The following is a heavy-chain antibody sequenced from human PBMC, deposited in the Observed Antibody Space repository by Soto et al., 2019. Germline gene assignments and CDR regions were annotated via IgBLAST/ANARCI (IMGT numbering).Heavy chain of an antibody. J-gene: IGHJ4*02. CDR3: TTDPYYDYVWGSYRQPNDY. D-gene: IGHD3-16*02. Sequence: GGSLRLSCAASGFTFSNAWMSWVRQAPGKGLEWVGRIKSKTDGGTTDYAAPVKGRFTISRDDSKNTLYLQMNSLKTEDTAVYYCTTDPYYDYVWGSYRQPNDYWGQGTLVTVS. CDR1: GFTFSNAW. V-gene: IGHV3-15*01. CDR2: IKSKTDGGTT.